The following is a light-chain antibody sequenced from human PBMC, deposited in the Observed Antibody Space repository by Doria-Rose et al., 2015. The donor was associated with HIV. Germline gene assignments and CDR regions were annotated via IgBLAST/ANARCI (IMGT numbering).Light chain of an antibody. CDR1: QRFSSTY. CDR3: HQYGTSWT. CDR2: DGS. Sequence: TQSPGTLSLSPGERATLSCSASQRFSSTYLDWYQQKPGQAPSLLSYDGSTRATGIPDRFSASGSGTDFTLSINRLEPEDFALYYCHQYGTSWTFGQGTKVEIK. J-gene: IGKJ1*01. V-gene: IGKV3-20*01.